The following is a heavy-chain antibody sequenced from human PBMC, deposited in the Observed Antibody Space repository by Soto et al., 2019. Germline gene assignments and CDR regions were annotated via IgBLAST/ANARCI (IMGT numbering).Heavy chain of an antibody. J-gene: IGHJ5*02. V-gene: IGHV3-74*01. CDR2: INSDGSST. CDR1: GFTFSTYW. CDR3: ARHSAYCGGDCYGDA. D-gene: IGHD2-21*02. Sequence: EVQLVESGGRLVRPGNSLRLSCAASGFTFSTYWMHWVRQAPGKGLVWVSRINSDGSSTNYADSVKGRFTISRDNAKNTLYLQMNILRAEDTAVYYCARHSAYCGGDCYGDAWGQGTLVTVSS.